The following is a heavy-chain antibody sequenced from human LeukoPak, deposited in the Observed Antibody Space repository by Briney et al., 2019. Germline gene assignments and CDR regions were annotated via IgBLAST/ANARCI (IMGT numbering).Heavy chain of an antibody. CDR3: ARGAVDTTWFDP. Sequence: SETLSLTCTVSGGSISSGGYYWSWIRQHPGKGLEWIGYIYYSGSTYYNPSLKSRVTISVDTSKNQFSLKLSSVTAADTAVYYCARGAVDTTWFDPWGQGTLVTVSS. D-gene: IGHD5-18*01. CDR1: GGSISSGGYY. CDR2: IYYSGST. V-gene: IGHV4-31*03. J-gene: IGHJ5*02.